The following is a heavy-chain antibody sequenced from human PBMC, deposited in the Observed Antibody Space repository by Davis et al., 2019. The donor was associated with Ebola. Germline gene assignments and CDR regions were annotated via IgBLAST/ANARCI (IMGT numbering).Heavy chain of an antibody. J-gene: IGHJ4*02. CDR2: ISAYNGNT. Sequence: AASVTVSCKASGYTFSSYGISWVRQAPGQGLECMGWISAYNGNTNYAQTFQGRVTMTRDTSTSTIYMEVTSLSSEDTAVYYCARVGYQWNYRAFLDYWGQGTLVTVSS. D-gene: IGHD1-7*01. V-gene: IGHV1-18*01. CDR3: ARVGYQWNYRAFLDY. CDR1: GYTFSSYG.